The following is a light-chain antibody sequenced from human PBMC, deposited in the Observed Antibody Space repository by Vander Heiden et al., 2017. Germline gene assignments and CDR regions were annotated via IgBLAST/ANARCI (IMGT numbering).Light chain of an antibody. V-gene: IGKV1-39*01. CDR3: QHSYSTPWT. CDR1: LGISTY. CDR2: AAS. Sequence: DIQMTKSTSSLSEPVGDRVTITCRARLGISTYLNWYQQKPGKAPQRLFYAASSLQSGVPSRFSGSGSGTDFTLTISIRQPEYFATYYCQHSYSTPWTFGQGTKVEIK. J-gene: IGKJ1*01.